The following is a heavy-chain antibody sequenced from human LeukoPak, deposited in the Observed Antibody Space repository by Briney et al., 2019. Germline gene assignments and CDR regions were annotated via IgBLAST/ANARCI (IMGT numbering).Heavy chain of an antibody. Sequence: GGSLRLSCAASGFSFMNAWMIWVRQAPGKGLEWVGRIKSNADGGTPDYAAPARGRFTISRDDSKNTLYLQMNSLRTEDTAVYYCTTFYHEYSPYWGRGTLVTVSS. CDR1: GFSFMNAW. CDR3: TTFYHEYSPY. CDR2: IKSNADGGTP. D-gene: IGHD2/OR15-2a*01. J-gene: IGHJ4*02. V-gene: IGHV3-15*01.